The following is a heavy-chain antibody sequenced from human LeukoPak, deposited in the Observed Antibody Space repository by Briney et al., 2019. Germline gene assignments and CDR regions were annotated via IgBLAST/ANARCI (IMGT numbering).Heavy chain of an antibody. V-gene: IGHV5-51*01. CDR2: IYLGDSDT. D-gene: IGHD2-2*01. Sequence: GESLKISCKGSGYSFTSYWIGWVRQMPGKGLEWMGIIYLGDSDTRYGPSFQGQVTISADKSISTAYLQWSSLKASDTAMYYCARGIGYCSSTSCLRTYYYYGMDVWGQGTTVTVSS. CDR3: ARGIGYCSSTSCLRTYYYYGMDV. CDR1: GYSFTSYW. J-gene: IGHJ6*02.